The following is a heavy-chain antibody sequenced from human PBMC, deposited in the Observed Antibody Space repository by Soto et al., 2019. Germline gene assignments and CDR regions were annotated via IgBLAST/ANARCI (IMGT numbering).Heavy chain of an antibody. CDR3: ARGIATVYYFDY. D-gene: IGHD2-21*01. V-gene: IGHV1-69*06. CDR2: IIPIFDTA. Sequence: QVQLVQSGAEVKKPGSSVMVSCKASGGTFSSGYEISWVRQAPGQGLEWMAGIIPIFDTANYAQNFQGRLTITADKSTTPAYMELSSLTSDDPDVYYCARGIATVYYFDYWGQGTQVTVSS. J-gene: IGHJ4*02. CDR1: GGTFSSGYE.